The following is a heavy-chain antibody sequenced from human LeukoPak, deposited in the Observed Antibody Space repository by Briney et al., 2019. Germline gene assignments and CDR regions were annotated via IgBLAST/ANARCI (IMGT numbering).Heavy chain of an antibody. CDR2: ISYDGSNK. CDR1: GFTFSSYG. CDR3: AKDQASSGSYYFDY. V-gene: IGHV3-30*18. D-gene: IGHD6-19*01. J-gene: IGHJ4*02. Sequence: PGGSLRLSCAASGFTFSSYGMHWVRQAPGKGLEWVAVISYDGSNKYYADSVKGRFTISRDNSKNTLYLQMNSLRAEDTAVYYCAKDQASSGSYYFDYWGQGTLVPSPQ.